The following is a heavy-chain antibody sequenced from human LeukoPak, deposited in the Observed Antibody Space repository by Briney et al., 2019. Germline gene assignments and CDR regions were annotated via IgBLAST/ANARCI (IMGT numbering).Heavy chain of an antibody. CDR2: IIPIFGTA. CDR3: ARIRDYYDSSGYYPTVDY. D-gene: IGHD3-22*01. J-gene: IGHJ4*02. Sequence: SVKVSCKASGGTFSSYAISWVRQAPGQGLEWMGGIIPIFGTANYAQKFQGRVTITADESTSTAYMELSSLRSEDTAVYYCARIRDYYDSSGYYPTVDYWGQGTLVTVSS. V-gene: IGHV1-69*13. CDR1: GGTFSSYA.